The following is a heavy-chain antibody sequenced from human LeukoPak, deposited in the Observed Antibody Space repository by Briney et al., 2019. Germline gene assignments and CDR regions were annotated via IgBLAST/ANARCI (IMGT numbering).Heavy chain of an antibody. J-gene: IGHJ4*02. CDR3: ASTGIGYCSSTSCLPFDY. CDR1: GGTFSSYA. Sequence: SVKVSCKASGGTFSSYAISWVRQAPGQGLEWMGGIIPIFGTADYAQKFQGRVTITADESTSTAYMELSSLRSEDTAVYYCASTGIGYCSSTSCLPFDYWGQGTLVTVSS. V-gene: IGHV1-69*13. CDR2: IIPIFGTA. D-gene: IGHD2-2*01.